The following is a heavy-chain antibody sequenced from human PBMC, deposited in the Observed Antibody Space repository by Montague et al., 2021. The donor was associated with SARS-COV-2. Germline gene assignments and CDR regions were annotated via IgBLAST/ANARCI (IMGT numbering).Heavy chain of an antibody. CDR2: IYYSGST. CDR1: GGSISSSSYY. V-gene: IGHV4-39*01. D-gene: IGHD3-10*01. J-gene: IGHJ5*02. CDR3: ARPLNLYYYGSGSYSSWFDP. Sequence: SETLSLTCTVSGGSISSSSYYWGWIRQPPGKGLEWIGSIYYSGSTYYNPSLKSRVTISVDTSKNQFSLKLCSVTAADTAVYYCARPLNLYYYGSGSYSSWFDPWGQGTLVTVSS.